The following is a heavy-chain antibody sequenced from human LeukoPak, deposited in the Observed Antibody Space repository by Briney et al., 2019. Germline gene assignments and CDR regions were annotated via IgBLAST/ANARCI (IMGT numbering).Heavy chain of an antibody. Sequence: RGGSLRLSCSASGVTFSTYGMHWVRQAPGKGLEWVAFIRYDGSDKYYADSVKGRFTISRDNSKNTVYLQMSSLRVEDTAVYSCAKGSYNCNGNSCPQYYYYMDVWGKGTTVTVSS. J-gene: IGHJ6*03. CDR1: GVTFSTYG. CDR2: IRYDGSDK. CDR3: AKGSYNCNGNSCPQYYYYMDV. V-gene: IGHV3-30*02. D-gene: IGHD2/OR15-2a*01.